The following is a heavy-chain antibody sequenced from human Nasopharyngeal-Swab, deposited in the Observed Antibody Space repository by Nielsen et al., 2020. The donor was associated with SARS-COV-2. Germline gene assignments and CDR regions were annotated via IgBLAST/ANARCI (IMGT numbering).Heavy chain of an antibody. D-gene: IGHD3-22*01. Sequence: GESLKISCKGSGYRFISYWIGWVRQMPGKGLEWMGIIYTGDSDTRYSPSFQGQVTISADKSMNTAYLQWSSLKASDTAMYYCARTAIEGGYYRGDAFDIWGQGTMVTFSS. V-gene: IGHV5-51*01. CDR2: IYTGDSDT. CDR3: ARTAIEGGYYRGDAFDI. J-gene: IGHJ3*02. CDR1: GYRFISYW.